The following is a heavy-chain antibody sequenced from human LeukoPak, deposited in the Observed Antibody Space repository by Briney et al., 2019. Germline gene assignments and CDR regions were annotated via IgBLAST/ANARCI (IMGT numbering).Heavy chain of an antibody. CDR2: IHTGGTT. Sequence: GGSLRLSCAASGFTFTYYGMSWVRQAPGKGLEWVSVIHTGGTTHYADSVKGRFTVSKDTSNNTVFLQMNSLRVEDTAVYFCARVWFGYFFQWGQGALVTVSS. D-gene: IGHD3-10*01. J-gene: IGHJ4*02. CDR3: ARVWFGYFFQ. V-gene: IGHV3-53*01. CDR1: GFTFTYYG.